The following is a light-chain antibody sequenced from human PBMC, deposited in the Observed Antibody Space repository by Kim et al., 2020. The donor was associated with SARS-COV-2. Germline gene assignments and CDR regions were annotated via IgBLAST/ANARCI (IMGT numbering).Light chain of an antibody. CDR2: KDS. V-gene: IGLV3-25*03. Sequence: VSPRQTARITCSGDALPKQYAYWYQQKPGQAPVLVRYKDSERPSGIPERFSGSSSGTTVTLTISGVQAEDEADYYCQSADSSGTVVFGGGTQLTVL. CDR3: QSADSSGTVV. J-gene: IGLJ2*01. CDR1: ALPKQY.